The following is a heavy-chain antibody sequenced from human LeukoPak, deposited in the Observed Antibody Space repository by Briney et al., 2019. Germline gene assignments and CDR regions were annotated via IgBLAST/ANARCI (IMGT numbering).Heavy chain of an antibody. J-gene: IGHJ3*02. V-gene: IGHV4-59*01. Sequence: SETLSLTSTVSGDSISSYYWSWIRQPPGKGLEWIGYMYYSGSTYYNPSLKSRVSISVDTSKNQFSLKLTSVTAADTAVYYCARGGIAAAGIPLRIWGQGTMVTVSS. CDR2: MYYSGST. D-gene: IGHD6-13*01. CDR3: ARGGIAAAGIPLRI. CDR1: GDSISSYY.